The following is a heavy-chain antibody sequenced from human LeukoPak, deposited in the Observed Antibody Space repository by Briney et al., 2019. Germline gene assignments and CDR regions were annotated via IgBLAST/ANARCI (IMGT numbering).Heavy chain of an antibody. J-gene: IGHJ4*02. Sequence: EASVKVSCKSSGYTFTSYYMHWVREAPGQGLEWMGIINPSGGSTSYAQKFQGRVTMTRDTSTSTVYMELSSLRSDDTAVYYCARGDPSDFDYWGRGTLVTVSS. V-gene: IGHV1-46*01. CDR1: GYTFTSYY. CDR2: INPSGGST. CDR3: ARGDPSDFDY.